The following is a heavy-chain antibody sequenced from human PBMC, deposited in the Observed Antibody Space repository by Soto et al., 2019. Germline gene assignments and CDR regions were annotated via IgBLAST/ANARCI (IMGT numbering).Heavy chain of an antibody. CDR3: ARPYYYGSGSYPYGMDV. Sequence: VESLKISCKGSGYIFTSYWICCFRQMPVKVLEWMGIIYPGDSDTRYSPSFQGQVTISADKSISTAYLQWSSLKASDTAMYYCARPYYYGSGSYPYGMDVWGQGTTVTVSS. V-gene: IGHV5-51*01. J-gene: IGHJ6*02. CDR1: GYIFTSYW. CDR2: IYPGDSDT. D-gene: IGHD3-10*01.